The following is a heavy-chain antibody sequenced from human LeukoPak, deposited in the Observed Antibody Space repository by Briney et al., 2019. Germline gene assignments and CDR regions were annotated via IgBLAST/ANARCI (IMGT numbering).Heavy chain of an antibody. Sequence: ASVKVSCKASGGTCSSYAISWVRQAPGQGLEWMGRIIPILGIANYAQKFQGRVTITADKSTSTAYMELSSLRSEDTAVYYCARDRYFDWYSLDYWGQGTLVTVSS. CDR3: ARDRYFDWYSLDY. J-gene: IGHJ4*02. D-gene: IGHD3-9*01. CDR1: GGTCSSYA. V-gene: IGHV1-69*04. CDR2: IIPILGIA.